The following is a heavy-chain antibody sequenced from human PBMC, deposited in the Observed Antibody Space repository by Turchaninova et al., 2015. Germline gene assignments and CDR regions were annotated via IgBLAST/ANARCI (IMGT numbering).Heavy chain of an antibody. D-gene: IGHD6-19*01. Sequence: EVQLVESGGGLIQPGGSLRLSCAATGFTVSTNYISWVRQAPGKGLEWVSIIDSGGSTYYADSVKGRFTISRDNSKNTLYLQMNSLRAEDTAVYYCARNGYSSGWYRNWGQGTLVTVSS. CDR2: IDSGGST. CDR1: GFTVSTNY. J-gene: IGHJ4*02. V-gene: IGHV3-53*01. CDR3: ARNGYSSGWYRN.